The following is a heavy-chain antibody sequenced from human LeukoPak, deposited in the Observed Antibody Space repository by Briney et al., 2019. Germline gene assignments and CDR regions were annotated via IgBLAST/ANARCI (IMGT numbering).Heavy chain of an antibody. CDR2: IYHSGST. Sequence: KPSETLSLTCAVSGYSIRSGDYWGWIRQSPGKGLERIGSIYHSGSTHYNPSLKSRVTISVDTSKNQFSLMLSSVTAADTAVYYCARNRSLTTTPGFDHWGQGTLVTVSS. D-gene: IGHD4-11*01. V-gene: IGHV4-38-2*01. CDR1: GYSIRSGDY. J-gene: IGHJ4*02. CDR3: ARNRSLTTTPGFDH.